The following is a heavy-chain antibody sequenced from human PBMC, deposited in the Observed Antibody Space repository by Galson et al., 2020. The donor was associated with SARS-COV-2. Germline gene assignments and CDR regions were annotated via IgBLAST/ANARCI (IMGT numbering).Heavy chain of an antibody. CDR3: ATPIVGGTFDY. Sequence: ASVKVSCKASGYTFTSYDINWVRQAPGQGLEWMGWMNPNSGNSGHAQKFQGRVTMTRNTSISTAYMELRSLRSEDTAVYYCATPIVGGTFDYVGQGTLVTVAS. CDR2: MNPNSGNS. V-gene: IGHV1-8*01. J-gene: IGHJ4*02. D-gene: IGHD1-26*01. CDR1: GYTFTSYD.